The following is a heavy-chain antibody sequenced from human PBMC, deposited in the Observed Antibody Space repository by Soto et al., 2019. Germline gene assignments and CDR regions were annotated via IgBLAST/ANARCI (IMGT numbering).Heavy chain of an antibody. D-gene: IGHD2-8*02. CDR1: GGSFSGYY. CDR3: ARDKITGLFDY. Sequence: PXXTLSLPCAVYGGSFSGYYWPWIRQPPGTGLEWIGEINHSGSTNYNPSLKSRVTISVDTSKNQFSLKLTSVTAADTAVYYCARDKITGLFDYWGQGTLVTVSS. CDR2: INHSGST. J-gene: IGHJ4*02. V-gene: IGHV4-34*01.